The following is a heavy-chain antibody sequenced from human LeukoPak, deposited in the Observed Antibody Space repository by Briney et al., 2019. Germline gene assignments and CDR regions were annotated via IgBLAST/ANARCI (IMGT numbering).Heavy chain of an antibody. CDR1: GFTFSSYA. V-gene: IGHV3-23*01. J-gene: IGHJ4*02. CDR2: ISGSGGST. CDR3: AKVPRPWGGAPKKGIKTRFDY. D-gene: IGHD3-16*01. Sequence: PGGSLRLSCAASGFTFSSYAMSWVRQAPGKGLEWVSAISGSGGSTYYADSVKGRFTISRDNSKNTLYLQMNSLRAGDTAVYYCAKVPRPWGGAPKKGIKTRFDYWGQGTLVTVSS.